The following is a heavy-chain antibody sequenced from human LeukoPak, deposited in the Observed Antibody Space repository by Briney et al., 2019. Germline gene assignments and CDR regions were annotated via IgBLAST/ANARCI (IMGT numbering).Heavy chain of an antibody. CDR1: GGSISSGSYY. CDR3: ARELPNADYDYVWGSYPYFDY. J-gene: IGHJ4*02. Sequence: PSETLSLTCTVSGGSISSGSYYWSWIRQPAGKGLEWIGRIYTSGSTNYNPSLKSRVTISVDTSKNQFSLKLSSVTAADTAVYYCARELPNADYDYVWGSYPYFDYWGQGTLVTVSS. CDR2: IYTSGST. V-gene: IGHV4-61*02. D-gene: IGHD3-16*02.